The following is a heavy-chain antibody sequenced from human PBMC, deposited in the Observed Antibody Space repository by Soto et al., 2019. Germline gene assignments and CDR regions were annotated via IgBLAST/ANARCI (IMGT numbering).Heavy chain of an antibody. D-gene: IGHD2-15*01. CDR3: ARVAVAARPRWYNWFDP. Sequence: QEQLVQSGAEVKKPGASVKVSCKTSGYTFTDYDINWVRQAAGQGLEWIGWMNPNSGETGYAQKFQGRVTMTRSTSLSTAYLELSGLRSEDTAAYYCARVAVAARPRWYNWFDPWGQGTLVTVSS. CDR1: GYTFTDYD. V-gene: IGHV1-8*01. J-gene: IGHJ5*02. CDR2: MNPNSGET.